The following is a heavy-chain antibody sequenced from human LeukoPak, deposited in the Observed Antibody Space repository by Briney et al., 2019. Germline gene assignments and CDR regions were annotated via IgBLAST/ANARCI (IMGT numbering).Heavy chain of an antibody. D-gene: IGHD6-13*01. Sequence: GGSLRLSCAASGFTFSSYGMHWVRQAPGKGLEWVAVISYDGSNKYYADSVKGRFTISRDNSKNTLYLQMNSLRAEDTAVYYCAKESTAAGYYYYGMDVWGQGTTDTVSS. J-gene: IGHJ6*02. V-gene: IGHV3-30*18. CDR1: GFTFSSYG. CDR3: AKESTAAGYYYYGMDV. CDR2: ISYDGSNK.